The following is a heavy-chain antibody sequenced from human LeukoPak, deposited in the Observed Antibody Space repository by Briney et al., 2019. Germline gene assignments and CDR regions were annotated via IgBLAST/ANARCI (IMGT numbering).Heavy chain of an antibody. J-gene: IGHJ4*02. CDR1: GGSISSSNW. V-gene: IGHV4-4*02. CDR3: ARRGGRTLYYYDSSGYYPFDY. CDR2: IYHSGST. D-gene: IGHD3-22*01. Sequence: PSGTLSLTCAVSGGSISSSNWWSWVRQPPGKGLEWIGEIYHSGSTNYNPSLKSRVTISVDKSKNQFSLKLSSVTAADTAVYYCARRGGRTLYYYDSSGYYPFDYWGQGTLVTVSS.